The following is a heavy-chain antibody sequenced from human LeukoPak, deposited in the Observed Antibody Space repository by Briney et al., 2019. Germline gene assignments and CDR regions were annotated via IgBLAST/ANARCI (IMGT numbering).Heavy chain of an antibody. CDR2: VYTSGST. CDR3: ARLITGTTTAFDI. CDR1: GGSISGYY. D-gene: IGHD1-7*01. J-gene: IGHJ3*02. V-gene: IGHV4-4*07. Sequence: PSETLSLTCTVSGGSISGYYWSWIRQPAGKGLKWIGRVYTSGSTHYNPSLKSRVTMSVDTSKNQFSLKPSSVTAADTAVYYCARLITGTTTAFDIWGQRTVVTVSS.